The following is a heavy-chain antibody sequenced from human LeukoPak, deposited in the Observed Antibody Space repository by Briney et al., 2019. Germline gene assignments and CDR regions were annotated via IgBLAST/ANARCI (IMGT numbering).Heavy chain of an antibody. CDR2: MNPNSGNT. J-gene: IGHJ4*02. Sequence: GASVKVSCKASGYTVARYDIHWVRQAAGQGLEGMRWMNPNSGNTGYAQKFQGRVTTTRTTSISTAYMELSSLRSEDTAVYYCARGLAGEGFDYWGQGTLVTVSS. CDR1: GYTVARYD. V-gene: IGHV1-8*01. D-gene: IGHD3-10*01. CDR3: ARGLAGEGFDY.